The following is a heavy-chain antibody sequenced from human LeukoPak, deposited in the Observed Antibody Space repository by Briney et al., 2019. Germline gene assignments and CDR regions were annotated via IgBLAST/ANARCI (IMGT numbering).Heavy chain of an antibody. D-gene: IGHD3-22*01. CDR1: GITLSNYG. V-gene: IGHV3-23*01. CDR3: AKRGVVIRVILVGFHKEAYYFDS. CDR2: IGGSGGGT. Sequence: PGGSLRLSCAVSGITLSNYGMSWVRRAPGKGLEWVAGIGGSGGGTNYAASVKGRFIISRDNAKNTLYLQMSSLRVEDTAVYFCAKRGVVIRVILVGFHKEAYYFDSWGQGALVTVSS. J-gene: IGHJ4*02.